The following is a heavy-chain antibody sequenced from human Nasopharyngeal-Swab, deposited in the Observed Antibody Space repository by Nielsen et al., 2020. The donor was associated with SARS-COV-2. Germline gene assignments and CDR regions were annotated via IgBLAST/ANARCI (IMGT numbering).Heavy chain of an antibody. CDR2: ISGSGGST. V-gene: IGHV3-23*01. J-gene: IGHJ4*02. D-gene: IGHD2-15*01. Sequence: VRQMPGKGLERVSAISGSGGSTYYADSVKGRFTISRDNSKNTLYLQMNSLRAEDTAVYYCAKGSRGYCSGGSCYLYYFDYWGQGTLVTVSS. CDR3: AKGSRGYCSGGSCYLYYFDY.